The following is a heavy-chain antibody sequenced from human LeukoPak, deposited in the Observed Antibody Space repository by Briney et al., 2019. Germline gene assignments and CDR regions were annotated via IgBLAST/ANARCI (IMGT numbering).Heavy chain of an antibody. J-gene: IGHJ6*03. CDR3: ARGGIPTGPYYYFYYMDV. CDR1: GFTFSRHV. Sequence: GSSLRLSCAASGFTFSRHVMHWVRQAPGKGLEWVATISYDGNNKFYADSVKGRFTISRGNSRNTLYLQMNSLKGEDAAVYSCARGGIPTGPYYYFYYMDVWGKGTAVTVSS. D-gene: IGHD1-14*01. V-gene: IGHV3-30*01. CDR2: ISYDGNNK.